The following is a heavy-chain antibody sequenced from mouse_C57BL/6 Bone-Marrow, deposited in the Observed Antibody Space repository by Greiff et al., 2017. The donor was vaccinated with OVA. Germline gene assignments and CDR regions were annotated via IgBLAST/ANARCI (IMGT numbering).Heavy chain of an antibody. D-gene: IGHD1-1*01. CDR2: IYPRDGSN. V-gene: IGHV1-85*01. Sequence: VQLVESGPELVKPGASVKLSCKASGYTFTSYDINWVKQRPGQGLEWIGWIYPRDGSNKYNEKFKGKATLTVDTSSSTAYMELHSLTSEDSAVYFCARWATVVGGDYFDYWGQGTTLTVSS. CDR3: ARWATVVGGDYFDY. J-gene: IGHJ2*01. CDR1: GYTFTSYD.